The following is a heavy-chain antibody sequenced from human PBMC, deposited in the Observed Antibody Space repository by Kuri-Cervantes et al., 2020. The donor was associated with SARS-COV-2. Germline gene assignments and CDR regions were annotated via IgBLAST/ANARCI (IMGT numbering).Heavy chain of an antibody. CDR1: GFTFSSYS. CDR3: AKHYGSGLSYYYYGMDV. D-gene: IGHD3-10*01. CDR2: ISSSGSTI. J-gene: IGHJ6*02. Sequence: LSLTCAASGFTFSSYSMNWVRQAPGKGLEWVSYISSSGSTIYYADSVKGRFTISRDNAKNSLYLQMNSLRDEDTAVYYCAKHYGSGLSYYYYGMDVWGQGTTVTVSS. V-gene: IGHV3-48*02.